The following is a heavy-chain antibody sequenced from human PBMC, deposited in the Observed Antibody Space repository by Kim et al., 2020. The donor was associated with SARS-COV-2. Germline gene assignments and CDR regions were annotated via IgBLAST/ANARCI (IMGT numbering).Heavy chain of an antibody. J-gene: IGHJ5*02. Sequence: DSVKGRFTISRDNAKNSLYLQMNSLRAEDTALYHCAREGVDEGAGTEPPWGQGTLVTVSS. V-gene: IGHV3-20*01. CDR3: AREGVDEGAGTEPP. D-gene: IGHD6-13*01.